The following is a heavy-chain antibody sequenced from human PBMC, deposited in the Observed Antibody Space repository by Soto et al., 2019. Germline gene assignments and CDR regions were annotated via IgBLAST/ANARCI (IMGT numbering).Heavy chain of an antibody. CDR3: TTGGGFYGDYLFDP. CDR2: IKSKTDGGTT. Sequence: KTGGSLRRSCVAPGFTCIKAWMSWVRQAPGKGLDWVGRIKSKTDGGTTDYAAPVKGRFTISRDDSKNTLYLQMNSLKTEDTAVYYCTTGGGFYGDYLFDPWGQGTLVTVSS. CDR1: GFTCIKAW. D-gene: IGHD4-17*01. J-gene: IGHJ5*02. V-gene: IGHV3-15*01.